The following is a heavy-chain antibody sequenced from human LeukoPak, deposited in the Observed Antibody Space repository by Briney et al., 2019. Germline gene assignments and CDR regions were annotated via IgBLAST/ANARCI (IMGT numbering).Heavy chain of an antibody. CDR1: GGSITNYY. V-gene: IGHV4-4*08. Sequence: SETLSLTCTVSGGSITNYYWSWIRQPPGEGLEWIGYVYASGTTNYNPSLKGRLTISVDTSNSQFSLTVRSVTAADTAVYYCGGRGFWGQGTLVTVSS. D-gene: IGHD3-10*01. CDR3: GGRGF. J-gene: IGHJ4*02. CDR2: VYASGTT.